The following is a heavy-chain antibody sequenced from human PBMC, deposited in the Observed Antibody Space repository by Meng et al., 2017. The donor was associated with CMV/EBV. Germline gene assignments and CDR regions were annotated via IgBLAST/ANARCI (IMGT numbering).Heavy chain of an antibody. CDR1: GFTFSSYE. D-gene: IGHD3-3*01. CDR3: ARDYDFWSGYAPTYYYYYGMDV. V-gene: IGHV3-48*03. J-gene: IGHJ6*02. Sequence: GESLKISCAASGFTFSSYEMNRVRQAPGKGLEWVSYISSSGSTIYYADSVKGRFTISRDNAKNSLYLQMNSLRAEDTAVYYCARDYDFWSGYAPTYYYYYGMDVWGQGTTVTVSS. CDR2: ISSSGSTI.